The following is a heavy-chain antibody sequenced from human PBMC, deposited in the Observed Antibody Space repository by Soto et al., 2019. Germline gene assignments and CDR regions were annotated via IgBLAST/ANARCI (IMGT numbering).Heavy chain of an antibody. J-gene: IGHJ6*02. CDR2: IYHSGST. CDR3: AGSGYYNNSGMEG. Sequence: SETLSLTCAVSGGSISSGGYSWSWIRQPPGKGLEWIGYIYHSGSTYYNPSLKSRVTISVDRSKNQFSLKLSSVTAADTAVYYCAGSGYYNNSGMEGWGQGPTVTVSS. V-gene: IGHV4-30-2*01. CDR1: GGSISSGGYS. D-gene: IGHD3-22*01.